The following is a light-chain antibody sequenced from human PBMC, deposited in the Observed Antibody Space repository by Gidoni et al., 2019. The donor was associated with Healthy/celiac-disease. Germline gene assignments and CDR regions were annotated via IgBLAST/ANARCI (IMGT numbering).Light chain of an antibody. V-gene: IGLV1-47*01. CDR3: AAWDDSLSGPV. J-gene: IGLJ2*01. CDR1: SSNIGSNY. CDR2: RKN. Sequence: QSVLTPPPSASGTPGQRVTISGSGSSSNIGSNYVYWYQQLPGPAPKLLIYRKNQRPSGVPDRFSGSKSGTSASLAISGLRSEDEADYYCAAWDDSLSGPVFGGGTKLTVL.